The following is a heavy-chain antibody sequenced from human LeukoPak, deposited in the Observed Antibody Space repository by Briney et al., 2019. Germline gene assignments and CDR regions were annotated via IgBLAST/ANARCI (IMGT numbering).Heavy chain of an antibody. CDR1: GFTFTSYG. D-gene: IGHD6-19*01. CDR2: IWYDGRDK. V-gene: IGHV3-33*01. J-gene: IGHJ4*02. CDR3: ARDLSIAVFDY. Sequence: GGSLRLSCAASGFTFTSYGMHWVRQAPGKGLEWVAVIWYDGRDKYYVDSVKGRFTISRDNSKNTVYLQMNSLRAEDTAVYFCARDLSIAVFDYWGQGTLVTVSS.